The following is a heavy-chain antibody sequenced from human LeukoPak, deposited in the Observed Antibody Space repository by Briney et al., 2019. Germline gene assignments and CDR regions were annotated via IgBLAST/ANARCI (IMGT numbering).Heavy chain of an antibody. V-gene: IGHV1-2*02. CDR1: GYTFTGYY. CDR3: ARDRSLYSSTWYVPRDGFDI. J-gene: IGHJ3*02. CDR2: INPNSGGT. D-gene: IGHD6-13*01. Sequence: ASVKVSCKASGYTFTGYYMHWVRQAPGQGLEWMGWINPNSGGTNYAQKFQGRVTMTRDTSISTAYMELSRLGSEDTAVYYCARDRSLYSSTWYVPRDGFDIWGQGTMVTVSS.